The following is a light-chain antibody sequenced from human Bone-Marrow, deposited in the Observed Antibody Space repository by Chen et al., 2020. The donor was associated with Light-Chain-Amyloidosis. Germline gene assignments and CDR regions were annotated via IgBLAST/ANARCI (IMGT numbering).Light chain of an antibody. CDR2: EVT. CDR1: SSDVGGDNH. V-gene: IGLV2-14*01. Sequence: QSVLTQPASVSGSPGPSITISCTRTSSDVGGDNHVSWYQQHPDKAPKLMIYEVTNRPSWVPDRFSGSKSDNTASLTISGLQPEDEADYFCSSYTITNTLVFGSGTRVTVL. CDR3: SSYTITNTLV. J-gene: IGLJ1*01.